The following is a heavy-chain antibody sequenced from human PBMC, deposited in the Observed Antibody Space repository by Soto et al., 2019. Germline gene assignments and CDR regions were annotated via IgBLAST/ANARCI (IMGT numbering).Heavy chain of an antibody. CDR3: ARGAADYDFWSGYYIPFDY. V-gene: IGHV1-69*01. D-gene: IGHD3-3*01. CDR2: IIPIFGTA. CDR1: GGTFSSYA. Sequence: QVQLVQSGAEVKKPGSSVKVSCKASGGTFSSYAISWVRQAPGQGLEWMGGIIPIFGTANYAQKFQGRVTSTADESTSTAYMELSSLRSEDTAVYYCARGAADYDFWSGYYIPFDYWGQGTLVTVSS. J-gene: IGHJ4*02.